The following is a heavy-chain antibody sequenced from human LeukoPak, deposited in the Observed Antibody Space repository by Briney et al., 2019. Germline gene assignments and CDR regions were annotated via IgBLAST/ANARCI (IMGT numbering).Heavy chain of an antibody. V-gene: IGHV3-73*01. D-gene: IGHD5-24*01. CDR1: GFTFSGFD. CDR3: VRRMGGGNYYGLDV. J-gene: IGHJ6*02. CDR2: IRSKANTYAT. Sequence: GGSLKLSCAASGFTFSGFDMHWVRQASGKGLEWVGRIRSKANTYATAYAASVEGRFTVSRDDSKNTAYLQMNSLKTEATAVYYCVRRMGGGNYYGLDVWGQGTTVTVSS.